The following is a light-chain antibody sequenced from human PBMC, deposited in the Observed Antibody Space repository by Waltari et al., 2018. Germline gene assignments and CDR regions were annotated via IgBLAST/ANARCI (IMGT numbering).Light chain of an antibody. V-gene: IGLV2-11*01. CDR1: SSDVGGYNY. CDR2: DVS. CDR3: CSYAGSYTLV. Sequence: QSALTQPRSVSGSPGQSVTIPCTGPSSDVGGYNYVSWYQPHPGKAPKLMIYDVSKRPSGVPVRFSGSKSGNTASLTISGLQAEDEADYYCCSYAGSYTLVFGGGTKLTVL. J-gene: IGLJ2*01.